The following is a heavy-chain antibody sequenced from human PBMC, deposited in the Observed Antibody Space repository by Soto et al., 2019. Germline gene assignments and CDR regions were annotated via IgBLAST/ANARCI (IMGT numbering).Heavy chain of an antibody. CDR1: GFTFSSHT. CDR2: ITSSSTYI. J-gene: IGHJ6*02. V-gene: IGHV3-21*01. CDR3: ATAYEAGRDYYYYYGMDV. D-gene: IGHD6-19*01. Sequence: GGSLRLSCAASGFTFSSHTMNWVRQAAGKGLERVSCITSSSTYIYYADSVKGRFTISRDNAQSSLYLQINPLTAEDTAVYYCATAYEAGRDYYYYYGMDVWGQGTLVTVSS.